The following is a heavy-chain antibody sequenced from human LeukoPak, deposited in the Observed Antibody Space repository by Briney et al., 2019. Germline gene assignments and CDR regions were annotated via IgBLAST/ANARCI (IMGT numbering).Heavy chain of an antibody. CDR1: GYTFTGYY. CDR2: INPNSGGT. Sequence: ASVKVSRKASGYTFTGYYMHWVRQAPGQGLEWMGWINPNSGGTNYAQKFQGRATMTRDTSISTAYMELSRLRSDDTAVYYCAREPLDYYDSSGSVRYGMDVWGQGTTVTVSS. CDR3: AREPLDYYDSSGSVRYGMDV. J-gene: IGHJ6*02. V-gene: IGHV1-2*02. D-gene: IGHD3-22*01.